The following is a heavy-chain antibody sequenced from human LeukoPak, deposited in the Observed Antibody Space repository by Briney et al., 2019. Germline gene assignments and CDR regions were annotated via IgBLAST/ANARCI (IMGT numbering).Heavy chain of an antibody. CDR3: ATRRNYYDSSGYYSLDY. J-gene: IGHJ4*02. CDR1: GYTFTSYA. CDR2: INAGNGNT. Sequence: ASVKVSCKASGYTFTSYAMHWVRQAPGQRLEWMGWINAGNGNTKYSQKFQGRVTITRDTSASTAYMELSSLRSEDTAVYYCATRRNYYDSSGYYSLDYGGQGTLVTVSS. D-gene: IGHD3-22*01. V-gene: IGHV1-3*01.